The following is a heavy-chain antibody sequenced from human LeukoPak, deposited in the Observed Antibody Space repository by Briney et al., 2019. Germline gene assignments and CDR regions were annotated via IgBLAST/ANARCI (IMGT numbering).Heavy chain of an antibody. CDR2: ISSSSSTI. J-gene: IGHJ3*02. Sequence: AASGFTFSSFSMSWVRQAPGKGLEWISYISSSSSTIYYADSVKGRFTISRDNGKNSLFLQMNSLRAEDTAVYYCARSSLDAFDIWGQGTMVTVSS. V-gene: IGHV3-48*01. CDR1: GFTFSSFS. D-gene: IGHD6-13*01. CDR3: ARSSLDAFDI.